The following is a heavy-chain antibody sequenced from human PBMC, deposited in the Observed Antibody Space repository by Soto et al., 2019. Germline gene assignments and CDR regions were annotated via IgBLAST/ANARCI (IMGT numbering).Heavy chain of an antibody. V-gene: IGHV1-69*12. J-gene: IGHJ3*02. D-gene: IGHD6-13*01. CDR2: IIPIFGTA. CDR1: GGTFSSYA. Sequence: QVQLVQSGAEVKKPGSSVKVSCKASGGTFSSYAISWVRQAPGQGLEWMGGIIPIFGTANYAQKFKGRVKITANESTSTAYRELRSLSSEDTAVYYCARYSSSWHDFDAFDIWGQGTMVTVSS. CDR3: ARYSSSWHDFDAFDI.